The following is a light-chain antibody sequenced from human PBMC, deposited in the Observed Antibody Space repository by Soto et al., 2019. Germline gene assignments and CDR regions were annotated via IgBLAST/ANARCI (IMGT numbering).Light chain of an antibody. CDR3: QHYNDYSYS. V-gene: IGKV1-5*01. CDR2: DAS. Sequence: DIQMTQSPSTLPASIGDIVTITCRASQPISTWLAWYQQKPGKAPNLLIHDASHLSSGVPSRFGGSGSGTVFTLTISGLQPDDFAIYYCQHYNDYSYSFGEGTRLEIK. CDR1: QPISTW. J-gene: IGKJ2*01.